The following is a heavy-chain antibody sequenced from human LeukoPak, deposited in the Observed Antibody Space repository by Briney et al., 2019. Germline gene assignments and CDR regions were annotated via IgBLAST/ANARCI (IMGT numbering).Heavy chain of an antibody. J-gene: IGHJ4*02. D-gene: IGHD6-13*01. CDR2: ISSSGSTI. Sequence: PGGSLRLSCAASGFTFSSYWMSWVRQAPGKGLEWVSYISSSGSTIYYADSVKGRFTISRDNAKNSLYLQMNSLRAEDTAVYYCARGEAAASFDYWGQGTLVTVSS. CDR3: ARGEAAASFDY. CDR1: GFTFSSYW. V-gene: IGHV3-48*04.